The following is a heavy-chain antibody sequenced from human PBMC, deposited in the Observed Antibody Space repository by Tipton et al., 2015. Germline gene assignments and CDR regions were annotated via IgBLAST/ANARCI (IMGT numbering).Heavy chain of an antibody. CDR2: VYFSGIA. V-gene: IGHV4-61*02. J-gene: IGHJ4*02. CDR3: ARDSGISSYFDP. Sequence: TLSLTCTVSGASISNGLYYWNWIRQSAGKGLEWIGRVYFSGIADYNPSLASRVIMSVDTSTSQFFLQLSPVTAADTAVYYCARDSGISSYFDPWGQGLPVTVSS. CDR1: GASISNGLYY.